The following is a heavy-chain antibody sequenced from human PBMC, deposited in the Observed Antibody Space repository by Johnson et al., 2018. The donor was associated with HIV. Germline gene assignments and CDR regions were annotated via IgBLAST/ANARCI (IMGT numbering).Heavy chain of an antibody. CDR1: GFTLDDYG. CDR2: INWNGGST. Sequence: EVQLVESGGGVVRPGGSLRLSCAASGFTLDDYGMAWVRQAPGKGLAWVSGINWNGGSTGYADSVKGRFTISRDNAKNSLYLQMNSLRAEDTALYYCARDFVAFGECTAFDIWGQGTMVAVSS. CDR3: ARDFVAFGECTAFDI. D-gene: IGHD3-10*01. J-gene: IGHJ3*02. V-gene: IGHV3-20*04.